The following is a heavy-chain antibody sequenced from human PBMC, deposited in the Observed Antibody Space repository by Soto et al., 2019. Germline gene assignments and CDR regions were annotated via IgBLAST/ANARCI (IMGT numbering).Heavy chain of an antibody. J-gene: IGHJ6*02. CDR2: VHHSWGS. Sequence: PSETLSLTCTVSGGSIISGDYYWSWFRQSPGKRMEWIGYVHHSWGSSYNHSLQSRVAISLDTSKSQFSLKVTSVTATDTAVYYCARQGFGPLHGLVDVWGQGTTVTVSS. CDR1: GGSIISGDYY. D-gene: IGHD3-10*01. V-gene: IGHV4-61*08. CDR3: ARQGFGPLHGLVDV.